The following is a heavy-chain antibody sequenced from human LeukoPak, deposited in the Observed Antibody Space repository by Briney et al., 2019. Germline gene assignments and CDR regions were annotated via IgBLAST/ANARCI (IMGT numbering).Heavy chain of an antibody. J-gene: IGHJ4*02. CDR1: GESLNSYY. CDR3: ASRSRRFTVAGRGALGY. CDR2: IYESGTT. Sequence: PSETLSLTCAVYGESLNSYYWSWVRQPPGEGLEWIGEIYESGTTEYNPSLKSRVTISVDTSKNQFSLKLSSVTAADTAVYYCASRSRRFTVAGRGALGYWGQGTLVTVSS. V-gene: IGHV4-34*01. D-gene: IGHD6-19*01.